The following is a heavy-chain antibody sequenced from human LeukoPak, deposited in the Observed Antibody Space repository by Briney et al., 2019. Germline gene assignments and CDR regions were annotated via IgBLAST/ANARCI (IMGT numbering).Heavy chain of an antibody. CDR1: GGSFSGYY. V-gene: IGHV4-34*01. CDR3: AGGSRGARWFDP. D-gene: IGHD6-6*01. Sequence: PSETLSLTCAVYGGSFSGYYWSWIRQPPGKGLEWIGEINHSGSTNYNPSLKSRVTISVDTSKNQFSLKLSSVTAADTAVYYCAGGSRGARWFDPWGQGTLATVSS. CDR2: INHSGST. J-gene: IGHJ5*02.